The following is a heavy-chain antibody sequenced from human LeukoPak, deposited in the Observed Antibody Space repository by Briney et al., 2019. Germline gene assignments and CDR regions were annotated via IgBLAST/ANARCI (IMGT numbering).Heavy chain of an antibody. CDR3: AKRIAVAGMWYYFDY. Sequence: SGGSLRLSCAASGCTFGSYAMSWVRQAPGKGLEWVSTISGSGGTTYYADSVKGRFTISRDNPKNTLYLQMNSLRAEDTAVYYCAKRIAVAGMWYYFDYWGQGRPVTVSS. CDR1: GCTFGSYA. V-gene: IGHV3-23*01. D-gene: IGHD6-19*01. CDR2: ISGSGGTT. J-gene: IGHJ4*02.